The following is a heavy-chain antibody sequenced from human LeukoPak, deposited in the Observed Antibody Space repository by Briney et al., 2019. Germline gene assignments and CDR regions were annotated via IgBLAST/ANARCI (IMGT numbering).Heavy chain of an antibody. D-gene: IGHD6-19*01. CDR2: IYYSGTT. CDR1: GGSISNYY. J-gene: IGHJ4*02. CDR3: ARGPPVEAVAGRLFDY. Sequence: SETLSLTCTVSGGSISNYYWSWIRQPPGKGLEWIGYIYYSGTTNYNPSLKSRVTISVDTSKNQFSLKLSSVTAADTAVYYCARGPPVEAVAGRLFDYWGQGTLVTVSS. V-gene: IGHV4-59*01.